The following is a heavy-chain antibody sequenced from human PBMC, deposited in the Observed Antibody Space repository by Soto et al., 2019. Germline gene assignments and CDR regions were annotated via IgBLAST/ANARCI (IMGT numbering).Heavy chain of an antibody. CDR3: ARDSLPYSSSSGYYYYYGMDV. CDR1: GGSISSSSYY. V-gene: IGHV4-39*02. CDR2: IYYSGST. D-gene: IGHD6-6*01. J-gene: IGHJ6*02. Sequence: SETLSLTCTVSGGSISSSSYYWGWIRQPPGKGLEWIGSIYYSGSTYYNPSLKSRVTISVDTSKNQFSLKLSSVTAADTAVYYCARDSLPYSSSSGYYYYYGMDVWGQGTTVTVSS.